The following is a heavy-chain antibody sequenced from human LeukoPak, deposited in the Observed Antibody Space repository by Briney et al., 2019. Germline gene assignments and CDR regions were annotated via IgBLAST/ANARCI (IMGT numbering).Heavy chain of an antibody. CDR3: AKDWYPNREKDAFDI. V-gene: IGHV3-9*01. Sequence: GGSLRLSCAASGFTFDDYAMHWVRHAPGKGLEWVSGISWNSGSIGYADSVKGRFTISRDNAKNSLYLQMNSLRAEDTALYYWAKDWYPNREKDAFDIWGQGTMVTVSS. CDR2: ISWNSGSI. CDR1: GFTFDDYA. D-gene: IGHD1-14*01. J-gene: IGHJ3*02.